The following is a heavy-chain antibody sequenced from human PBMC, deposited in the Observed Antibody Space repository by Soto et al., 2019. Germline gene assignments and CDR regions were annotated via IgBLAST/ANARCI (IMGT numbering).Heavy chain of an antibody. V-gene: IGHV4-31*03. J-gene: IGHJ3*02. CDR3: ARFYMGRGVRGALDI. CDR1: GGSISSGGYY. CDR2: IYYIGST. D-gene: IGHD3-10*01. Sequence: QVQLQESGPGLVKPSQTLSLTCTVSGGSISSGGYYWSWIRQHPGKGLEWIGYIYYIGSTYYNPSLQSRVSISVDTSKNQFSLKLSSVTAADTAVYYCARFYMGRGVRGALDIWAQGTMVTVSS.